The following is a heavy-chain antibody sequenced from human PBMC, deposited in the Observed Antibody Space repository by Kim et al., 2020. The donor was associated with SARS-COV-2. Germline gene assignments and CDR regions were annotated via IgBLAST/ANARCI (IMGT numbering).Heavy chain of an antibody. V-gene: IGHV4-39*01. CDR1: GGSISSSSYY. CDR2: IYYSGST. J-gene: IGHJ3*02. CDR3: ARLYYDFWSGYTTGAFDI. D-gene: IGHD3-3*01. Sequence: SETLSLTCTVSGGSISSSSYYWGWIRQPPGKGLEWIGSIYYSGSTYYNPSLKSRVTISVDTSKNQFSLKLSSVTAADTAVYYCARLYYDFWSGYTTGAFDIWGQWTMVTVSS.